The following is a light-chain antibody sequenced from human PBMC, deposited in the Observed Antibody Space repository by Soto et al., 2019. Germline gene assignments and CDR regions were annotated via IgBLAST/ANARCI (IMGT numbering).Light chain of an antibody. CDR2: AAS. CDR1: QSVSVNS. Sequence: EIVLTQSPGTLSLSPGERVTLSCRASQSVSVNSLAWYQQKGGQAPRLLIYAASTRATGVPDRFSGSGSGPDFALTISGLETEDFAVYYCQQYGGSPFTFGPGTKVDIK. J-gene: IGKJ3*01. CDR3: QQYGGSPFT. V-gene: IGKV3-20*01.